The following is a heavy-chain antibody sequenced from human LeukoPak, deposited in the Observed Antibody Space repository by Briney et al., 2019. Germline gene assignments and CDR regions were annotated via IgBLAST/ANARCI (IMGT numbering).Heavy chain of an antibody. CDR3: AREGNYYDANGCSVY. V-gene: IGHV4-31*03. J-gene: IGHJ4*02. D-gene: IGHD3-22*01. CDR2: ISYSGST. Sequence: SQTLSLTCTVSGGSFSSENYFWSWIRQHPVKGLEWIGYISYSGSTYYNPSLKSRVTMSVDTSKNQFSLKLSSVTAADTAVYYCAREGNYYDANGCSVYWGQGTLVTVSS. CDR1: GGSFSSENYF.